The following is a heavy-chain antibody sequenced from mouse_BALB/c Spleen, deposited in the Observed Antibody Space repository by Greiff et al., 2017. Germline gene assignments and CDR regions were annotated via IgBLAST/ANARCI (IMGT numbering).Heavy chain of an antibody. CDR2: IVPYYGGT. CDR1: GYSFTGYN. V-gene: IGHV1-39*01. CDR3: ARARLRYFDY. Sequence: VQLQQSGPELEKPGASVKISCKASGYSFTGYNMNWVKQSNGKSLEWIGNIVPYYGGTSYNQKFKGKATLTVDKSSSTAYMQLKSLTSEDSAVYYCARARLRYFDYWGQGTTLTVSS. J-gene: IGHJ2*01. D-gene: IGHD1-2*01.